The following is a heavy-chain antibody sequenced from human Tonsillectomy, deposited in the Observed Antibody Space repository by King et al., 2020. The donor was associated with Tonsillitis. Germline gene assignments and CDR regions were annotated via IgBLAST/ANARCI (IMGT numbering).Heavy chain of an antibody. D-gene: IGHD3-3*01. V-gene: IGHV3-30*02. CDR2: IRYDGSNK. CDR3: AKDVLRFLPLPDY. CDR1: GFTFSSYG. J-gene: IGHJ4*02. Sequence: VQLVGSGGGVVQPGGSLRLSCAASGFTFSSYGMHWVRQAPGKGLEWVAFIRYDGSNKYYADSVKGRFTISRDNSKNTLYLQMNSLRAEDTAVYYCAKDVLRFLPLPDYWGQGTLVTVSS.